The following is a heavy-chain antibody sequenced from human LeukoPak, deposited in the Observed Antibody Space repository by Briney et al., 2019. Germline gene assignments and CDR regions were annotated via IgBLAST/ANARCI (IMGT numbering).Heavy chain of an antibody. CDR1: GGTFSSYA. CDR2: IIPIFGTA. Sequence: SVKVSCKASGGTFSSYAISWVRQAPGQGLEWMGGIIPIFGTANYAQKFQSRVTITTDESTSTAYMELSSLRSEDTAVYYCARGGSTGPHWFDPWGQGTLVTVSS. CDR3: ARGGSTGPHWFDP. J-gene: IGHJ5*02. V-gene: IGHV1-69*05. D-gene: IGHD2-8*02.